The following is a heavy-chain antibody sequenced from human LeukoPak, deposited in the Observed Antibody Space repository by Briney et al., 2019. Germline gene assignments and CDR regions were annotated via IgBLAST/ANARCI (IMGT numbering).Heavy chain of an antibody. J-gene: IGHJ4*02. V-gene: IGHV1-69*04. CDR1: GGTFSSYA. CDR2: IIPIFGIA. CDR3: AREGYCSSTSCPFDY. D-gene: IGHD2-2*01. Sequence: SVKASCKASGGTFSSYAISWVRQAPGQGLEWMGRIIPIFGIANYAQKFQGRVTITADKSTSTAYMELSSLRSEDTAVYYCAREGYCSSTSCPFDYWGQGTLVTASS.